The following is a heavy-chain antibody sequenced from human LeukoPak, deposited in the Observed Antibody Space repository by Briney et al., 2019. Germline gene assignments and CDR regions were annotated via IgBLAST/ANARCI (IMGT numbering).Heavy chain of an antibody. CDR2: ISSSGSTI. J-gene: IGHJ2*01. CDR3: AIVPGYSYGNWYFDL. V-gene: IGHV3-11*04. Sequence: PGGSLRLSCAASGFTFNDYYMSWIRQAPGKGLEWVSYISSSGSTIYYSDSVKGRFTISRDNARNSLYLQMNSLRAEDTAFYYCAIVPGYSYGNWYFDLWGRGTLVTVSS. D-gene: IGHD5-18*01. CDR1: GFTFNDYY.